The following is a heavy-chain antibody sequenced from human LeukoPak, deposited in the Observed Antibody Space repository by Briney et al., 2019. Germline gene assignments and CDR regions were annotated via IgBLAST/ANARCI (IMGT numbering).Heavy chain of an antibody. V-gene: IGHV4-59*01. J-gene: IGHJ4*02. D-gene: IGHD5-18*01. CDR2: IYYSGST. CDR3: ARTGADTAMVYFDY. Sequence: SETLSLTCTVSGGSISSYYWSWIRQPPGKGLEWIGYIYYSGSTNYNPSLKSRVTISVGTSKNQFSLKLSSVTAADTAMYYCARTGADTAMVYFDYWGQGTLVTVSS. CDR1: GGSISSYY.